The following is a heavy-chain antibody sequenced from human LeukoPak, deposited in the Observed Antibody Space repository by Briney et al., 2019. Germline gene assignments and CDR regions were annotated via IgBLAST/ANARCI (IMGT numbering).Heavy chain of an antibody. CDR1: GGSISSSSYY. CDR3: ARFSVGYSYGPFDY. J-gene: IGHJ4*02. D-gene: IGHD5-18*01. V-gene: IGHV4-61*01. CDR2: IYYSGST. Sequence: SETLSLTCTVSGGSISSSSYYWSWIRQPPGKGLEWIGYIYYSGSTNYNPSLKSRVTISVDTSKNQFSLKLSSVTAADTAVYYCARFSVGYSYGPFDYWGQGTLVTVSS.